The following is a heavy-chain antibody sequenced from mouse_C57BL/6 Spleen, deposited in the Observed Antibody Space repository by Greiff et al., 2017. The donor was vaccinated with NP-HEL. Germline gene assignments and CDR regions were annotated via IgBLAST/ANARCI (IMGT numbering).Heavy chain of an antibody. CDR1: GYAFSSYW. Sequence: QVQLKQSGAELVKPGASVKISCKASGYAFSSYWMNWVKQRPGKGLEWIGQIYPGDGDTNYNGKFKGKATLTADKSSSTAYMQLSSLTSEDSAVYFCARSNQLGNYFDYWGQGTTLTVSS. CDR2: IYPGDGDT. J-gene: IGHJ2*01. CDR3: ARSNQLGNYFDY. V-gene: IGHV1-80*01. D-gene: IGHD4-1*02.